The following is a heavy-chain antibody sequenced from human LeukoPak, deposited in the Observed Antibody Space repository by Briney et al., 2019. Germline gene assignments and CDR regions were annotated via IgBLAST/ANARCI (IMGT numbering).Heavy chain of an antibody. CDR3: ARDCSGGSCYGA. J-gene: IGHJ4*02. CDR1: GGTFISYA. CDR2: IIPIFGTA. V-gene: IGHV1-69*06. Sequence: SVKVSFKASGGTFISYAISWVRQAPGQGREWMGGIIPIFGTANYAQKFQGRVTITADKSTSTAYMELSSLRSEDTAVYYCARDCSGGSCYGAWGQGTLVTVSS. D-gene: IGHD2-15*01.